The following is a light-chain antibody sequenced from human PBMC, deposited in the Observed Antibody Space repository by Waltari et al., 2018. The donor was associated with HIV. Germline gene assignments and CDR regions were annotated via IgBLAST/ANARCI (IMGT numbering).Light chain of an antibody. J-gene: IGLJ1*01. Sequence: QSVLTQPPSVSAAPGKKVTTSCSGSNSNIGNNQVSWYQQLPGTAPKLLIYDNTKRPSGIPDRCSAAKAGTSATLGITGRQTGDEAEYYGGSWDSSLSAVVFGTGTKVTVL. V-gene: IGLV1-51*01. CDR2: DNT. CDR3: GSWDSSLSAVV. CDR1: NSNIGNNQ.